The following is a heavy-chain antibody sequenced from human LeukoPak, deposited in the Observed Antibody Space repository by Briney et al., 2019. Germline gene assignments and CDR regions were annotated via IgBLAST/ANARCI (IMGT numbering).Heavy chain of an antibody. V-gene: IGHV4-39*07. CDR3: ARLSPGGYFKERFRHFDY. D-gene: IGHD5-12*01. CDR1: GGSISSSSYY. CDR2: IYYSGST. Sequence: PSETLSLTCTVSGGSISSSSYYWGWIRQPPGKGMEWIGSIYYSGSTYYNPSLKSRVTISVDTSKNQFSLKLSSVTAADTAVYYCARLSPGGYFKERFRHFDYWGQGTLVTVSS. J-gene: IGHJ4*02.